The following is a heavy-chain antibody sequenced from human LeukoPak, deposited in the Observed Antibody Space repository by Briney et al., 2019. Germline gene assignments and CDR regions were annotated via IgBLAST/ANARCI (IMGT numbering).Heavy chain of an antibody. CDR3: ARDRYNWNDPSTGNPDY. CDR2: ISSSSSYI. V-gene: IGHV3-21*01. J-gene: IGHJ4*02. Sequence: GGSLRLSCAASGFTISSYSMNWVRQAPGKGLEWVSSISSSSSYIYYADSVKGRFTISRDNAKNSLYLQMNSLRAEDTAVYYCARDRYNWNDPSTGNPDYWGQGTLVTVSS. CDR1: GFTISSYS. D-gene: IGHD1-1*01.